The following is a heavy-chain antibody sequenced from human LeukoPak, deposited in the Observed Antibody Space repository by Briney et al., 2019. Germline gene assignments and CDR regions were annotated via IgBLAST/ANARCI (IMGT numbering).Heavy chain of an antibody. CDR2: VYYTGTT. V-gene: IGHV4-39*01. D-gene: IGHD6-6*01. Sequence: SETLSLTCILSSGSISSRTHFWGWIRQPPGKGLEWIGSVYYTGTTYYTPSLRSRITISVDTSKNQFSLKLSSVTAADTAVYYCARQPRYSSSSPHDYWGQGTLVTVSS. CDR3: ARQPRYSSSSPHDY. J-gene: IGHJ4*02. CDR1: SGSISSRTHF.